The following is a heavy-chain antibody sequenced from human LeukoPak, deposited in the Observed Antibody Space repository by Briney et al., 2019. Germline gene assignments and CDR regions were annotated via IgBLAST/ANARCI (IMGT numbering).Heavy chain of an antibody. Sequence: SETLSLTCTVSGGSISSHYRSWLRQPPGKGLEWIGYIYYSGSTNYNPSLKSRVTISVDTSKNQFSLKLSSVTAADTAVYYCARVMTSYYYYYYMDVWGKGATVTVSS. J-gene: IGHJ6*03. CDR2: IYYSGST. CDR1: GGSISSHY. D-gene: IGHD3-16*01. CDR3: ARVMTSYYYYYYMDV. V-gene: IGHV4-59*11.